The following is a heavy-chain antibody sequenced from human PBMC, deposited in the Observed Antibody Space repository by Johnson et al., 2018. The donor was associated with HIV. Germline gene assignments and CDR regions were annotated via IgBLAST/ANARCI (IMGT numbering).Heavy chain of an antibody. J-gene: IGHJ3*02. CDR3: ASVPMIVVLDGAFDI. CDR1: GFTVSSNY. CDR2: IYSGGST. D-gene: IGHD3-22*01. Sequence: VQLVESGGGLVQPGGSLRLSCAASGFTVSSNYMSWVRQAPGKGLEWVSVIYSGGSTYYADSVKGTFTISRDNSKNTLYLQMNSLRAEDTAVYYCASVPMIVVLDGAFDIWGQGTMVTVSS. V-gene: IGHV3-66*01.